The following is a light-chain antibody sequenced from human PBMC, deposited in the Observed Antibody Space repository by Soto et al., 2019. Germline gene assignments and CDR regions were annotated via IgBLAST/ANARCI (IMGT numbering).Light chain of an antibody. Sequence: ETVMTQSPATLSVSPGERVTLSCRASQSVSSNLAWYQQKPGQAPRLLIYGAATRATGIPARFGGSGSEREVSPTISSLQSEDVAVYYCQKYSNWPPWTFGQGTKVEVK. J-gene: IGKJ1*01. CDR1: QSVSSN. CDR2: GAA. V-gene: IGKV3-15*01. CDR3: QKYSNWPPWT.